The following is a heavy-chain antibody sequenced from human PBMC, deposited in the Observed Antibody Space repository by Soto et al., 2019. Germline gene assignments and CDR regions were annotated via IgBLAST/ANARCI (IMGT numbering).Heavy chain of an antibody. CDR2: INAGNGNT. CDR3: ARDRVRDIVVVVAAGGSWFDP. J-gene: IGHJ5*02. V-gene: IGHV1-3*01. CDR1: GYTFTSYA. D-gene: IGHD2-15*01. Sequence: ASVKVSCKASGYTFTSYAMHWVRQAPGQRLEWMGWINAGNGNTKYSQKFQGRVTITRDTSASTAYMELSSLRSEDTAVYYCARDRVRDIVVVVAAGGSWFDPWGQGTLVTVSS.